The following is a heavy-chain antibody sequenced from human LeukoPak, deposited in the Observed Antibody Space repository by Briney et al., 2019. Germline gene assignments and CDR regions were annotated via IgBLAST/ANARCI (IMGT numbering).Heavy chain of an antibody. D-gene: IGHD6-13*01. CDR3: ARVTGYVMEDYFDY. J-gene: IGHJ4*02. V-gene: IGHV4-59*01. Sequence: SETLSLTCTVAGGSISSYYWSWIRQPPGKGLEWIGYIYYSGSTNYNPSLKSRVTISVDTSKNQFSLRLSSVTAADTAVYYCARVTGYVMEDYFDYWGQGTLVTVSS. CDR1: GGSISSYY. CDR2: IYYSGST.